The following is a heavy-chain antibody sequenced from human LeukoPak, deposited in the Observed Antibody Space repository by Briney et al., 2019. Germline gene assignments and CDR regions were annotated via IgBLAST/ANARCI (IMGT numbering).Heavy chain of an antibody. Sequence: TGGSLRLSCAASGLTVSSNYMSWVRQAPGKGLEWVSLTYSSGSTYYADSVKGRFTISRDNSKNTLFLQMNSLTAEDTAMYYCTRTFLSGDGYKVGYFDYWGQGTLVTVSS. CDR1: GLTVSSNY. D-gene: IGHD5-24*01. J-gene: IGHJ4*02. CDR2: TYSSGST. V-gene: IGHV3-53*01. CDR3: TRTFLSGDGYKVGYFDY.